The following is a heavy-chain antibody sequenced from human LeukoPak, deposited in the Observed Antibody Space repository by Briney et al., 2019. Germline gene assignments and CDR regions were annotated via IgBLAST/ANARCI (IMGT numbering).Heavy chain of an antibody. J-gene: IGHJ5*02. Sequence: ASVKVSCKASGYTFTSYGISWVRQAPGQGLEWMGWISACNGNTNYAQKLQGRVTMTTDTSTSTAYMELRSLRSDDTAVYYCARDLSVVPAAPHNWFDPWGQGTLVTVFS. CDR2: ISACNGNT. CDR1: GYTFTSYG. D-gene: IGHD2-2*01. V-gene: IGHV1-18*01. CDR3: ARDLSVVPAAPHNWFDP.